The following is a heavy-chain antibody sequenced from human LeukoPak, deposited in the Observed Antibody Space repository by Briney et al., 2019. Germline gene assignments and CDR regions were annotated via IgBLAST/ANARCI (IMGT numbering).Heavy chain of an antibody. D-gene: IGHD4/OR15-4a*01. CDR1: GFRFDDYY. V-gene: IGHV3-11*01. Sequence: GQSLRLSCAASGFRFDDYYLSWISQAPGKGLEWISFISASGGMMDHADSVKGRFTISRDNAKNSVYLEMNNLRAEDTAVYHCARHMVLSPCDYWGPGTLVTVSS. J-gene: IGHJ4*02. CDR3: ARHMVLSPCDY. CDR2: ISASGGMM.